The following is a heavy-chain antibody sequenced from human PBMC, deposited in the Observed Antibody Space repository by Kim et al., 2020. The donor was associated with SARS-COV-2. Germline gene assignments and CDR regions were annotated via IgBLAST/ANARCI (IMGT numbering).Heavy chain of an antibody. CDR1: GFTFSSYA. J-gene: IGHJ6*02. V-gene: IGHV3-23*01. CDR2: ISGSGGST. Sequence: GGSLRLSCAASGFTFSSYAMSWVRQAPGKGLEWVSAISGSGGSTYYADSVKGRFTISRDNSKNTLYLQMNSLRAEDTAVYYCAKDLGGLVVGGMDVWGQGTTVTVSS. CDR3: AKDLGGLVVGGMDV. D-gene: IGHD6-19*01.